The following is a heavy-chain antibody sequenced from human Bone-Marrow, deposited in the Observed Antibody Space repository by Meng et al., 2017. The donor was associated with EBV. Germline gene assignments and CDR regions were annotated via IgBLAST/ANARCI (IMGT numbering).Heavy chain of an antibody. CDR1: RYTFSRYW. V-gene: IGHV3-74*01. Sequence: ERRVECGGALVRPGGSLKLFCEVSRYTFSRYWMHWVRQVPGKGLLWVSRINEHGSITTYADSVKGRFTISRDNAKNTMYLQMNSLRDEDTGVYFCSRDLVGSADSWGQGTLVTVSS. CDR3: SRDLVGSADS. D-gene: IGHD3-16*01. J-gene: IGHJ4*02. CDR2: INEHGSIT.